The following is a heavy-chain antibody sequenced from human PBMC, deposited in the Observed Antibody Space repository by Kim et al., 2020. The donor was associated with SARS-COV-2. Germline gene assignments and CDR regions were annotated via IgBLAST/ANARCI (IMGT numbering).Heavy chain of an antibody. V-gene: IGHV3-11*06. Sequence: PFTISRDNAKNSLYLQMNSLRAEDTAVYYCARDGGGDGYNLKTRGWYFDLWGRGTLVTVSS. J-gene: IGHJ2*01. CDR3: ARDGGGDGYNLKTRGWYFDL. D-gene: IGHD5-12*01.